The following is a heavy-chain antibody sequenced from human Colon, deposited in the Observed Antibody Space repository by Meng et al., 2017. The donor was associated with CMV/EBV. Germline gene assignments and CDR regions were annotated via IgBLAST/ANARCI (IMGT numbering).Heavy chain of an antibody. J-gene: IGHJ6*02. CDR2: ISGDAEST. D-gene: IGHD2-21*01. CDR3: ARGGDYYGMDV. V-gene: IGHV3-23*01. CDR1: GFIFSSFA. Sequence: GGSLRLSCAASGFIFSSFAMIWVRQAPGKGLEWVSAISGDAESTYYADSVKGRFTISRDKSENTVYLQMNSLGAEDTAVYYCARGGDYYGMDVWGQGTTVTVSS.